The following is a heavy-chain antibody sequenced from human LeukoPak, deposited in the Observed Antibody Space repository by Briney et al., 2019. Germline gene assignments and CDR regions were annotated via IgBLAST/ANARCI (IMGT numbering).Heavy chain of an antibody. V-gene: IGHV1-18*01. CDR1: GYTFTSYG. CDR3: ARRPITMVRGVIITWFDP. Sequence: ASVKISCKASGYTFTSYGISLVRQAPGQGLGWVGWISAYNGNTNYAQKLQGRVTMTTDTSTSTAYMELRSLRSDDTAVYYCARRPITMVRGVIITWFDPWGQGTLVTVSS. J-gene: IGHJ5*02. D-gene: IGHD3-10*01. CDR2: ISAYNGNT.